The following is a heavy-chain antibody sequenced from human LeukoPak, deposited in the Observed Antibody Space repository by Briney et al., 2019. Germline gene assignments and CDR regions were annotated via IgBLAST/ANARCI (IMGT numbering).Heavy chain of an antibody. V-gene: IGHV4-38-2*02. CDR1: GYSITSGYY. CDR2: IYHTGST. CDR3: AREGGSGSYQYSYCYYMDV. D-gene: IGHD3-10*01. J-gene: IGHJ6*03. Sequence: PSETLSLTCTVSGYSITSGYYWGWIRQPPGKGLEWIGSIYHTGSTYYNPSLKGRVTISVDTSKNQFSLKLSSVTAADTAVYYCAREGGSGSYQYSYCYYMDVWGKGTTVTISS.